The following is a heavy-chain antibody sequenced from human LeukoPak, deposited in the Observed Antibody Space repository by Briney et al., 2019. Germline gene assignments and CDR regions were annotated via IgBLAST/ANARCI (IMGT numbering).Heavy chain of an antibody. D-gene: IGHD2-15*01. CDR1: GFTFSSYW. V-gene: IGHV3-7*01. CDR3: ARLLGVVAATRQFDP. Sequence: GGSLRLSCAASGFTFSSYWMSLVRQAPGKGLEWVANIKQDGSEKYYVDSVKGRFTISRDNAKNSLYLQMNSLRAEDTAVYYCARLLGVVAATRQFDPWGQGTLVTVSS. J-gene: IGHJ5*02. CDR2: IKQDGSEK.